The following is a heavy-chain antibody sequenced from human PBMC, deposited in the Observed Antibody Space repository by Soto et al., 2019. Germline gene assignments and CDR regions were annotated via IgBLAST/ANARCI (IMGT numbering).Heavy chain of an antibody. CDR3: ARGPLDY. CDR1: GFTFSSYG. J-gene: IGHJ4*02. CDR2: ISYDGSNK. V-gene: IGHV3-30*03. D-gene: IGHD3-16*02. Sequence: SLRLSWAASGFTFSSYGMHWVRQAPGKGLEWVAVISYDGSNKYYADSVKGRFTISRDNAKNSLYLQMNSLRDEDTAVYYCARGPLDYWGQGTLVTVSS.